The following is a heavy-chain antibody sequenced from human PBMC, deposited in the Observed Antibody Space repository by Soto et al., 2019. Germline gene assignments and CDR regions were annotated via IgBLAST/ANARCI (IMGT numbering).Heavy chain of an antibody. V-gene: IGHV3-9*01. J-gene: IGHJ6*02. CDR1: GFTFDDYA. Sequence: HPGGSLRLSCAASGFTFDDYAMHWVRQAPGKGLEWVSGISWNSGSIGYADSVKGRFTISRDNAKNSLYLQMNSLRAEDTALYYCAKGCSSTSCYGGFGNGMDVWGQGTTVTVSS. CDR2: ISWNSGSI. CDR3: AKGCSSTSCYGGFGNGMDV. D-gene: IGHD2-2*01.